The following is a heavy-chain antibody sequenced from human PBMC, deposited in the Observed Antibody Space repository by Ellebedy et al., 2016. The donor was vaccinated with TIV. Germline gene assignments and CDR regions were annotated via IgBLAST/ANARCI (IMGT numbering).Heavy chain of an antibody. D-gene: IGHD4-23*01. CDR2: IFSSGTT. J-gene: IGHJ4*02. CDR1: GGSMNSYY. Sequence: SETLSLTCTVSGGSMNSYYWSWIRQPPGKRPEWIGYIFSSGTTNYHPSLQSRITISIDTSKNHFSLRLTSLTAADTAVYYCAREPYGGYYWGQGALVTVSS. CDR3: AREPYGGYY. V-gene: IGHV4-59*01.